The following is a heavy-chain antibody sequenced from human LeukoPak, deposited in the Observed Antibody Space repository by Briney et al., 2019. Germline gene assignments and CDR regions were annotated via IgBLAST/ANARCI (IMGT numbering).Heavy chain of an antibody. J-gene: IGHJ4*02. CDR3: ARASGGSGSYYNGARNWDY. Sequence: GGSLRLSCAASGFTFSSYWMSWVRQAPGKVLEWVANIKQDGSEKYYVDSVKGRFTISRDNAKNSLYLQMNSLRAEDTAVYYCARASGGSGSYYNGARNWDYWGQGTLVTVSS. D-gene: IGHD3-10*01. CDR2: IKQDGSEK. V-gene: IGHV3-7*04. CDR1: GFTFSSYW.